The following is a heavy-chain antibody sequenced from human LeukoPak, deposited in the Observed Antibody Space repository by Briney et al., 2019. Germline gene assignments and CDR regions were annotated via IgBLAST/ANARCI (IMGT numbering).Heavy chain of an antibody. CDR3: ARHLAVAGRAIDY. V-gene: IGHV4-34*01. CDR1: GGSFSGYY. J-gene: IGHJ4*02. CDR2: INHSGST. D-gene: IGHD6-19*01. Sequence: SETLSLTCAVYGGSFSGYYWSWIRQPPGKGLEWIGEINHSGSTNYNPSLKSRVTISVDTSKNQFSLKLSSVTAADTAVYYCARHLAVAGRAIDYWGQGTLVTVSS.